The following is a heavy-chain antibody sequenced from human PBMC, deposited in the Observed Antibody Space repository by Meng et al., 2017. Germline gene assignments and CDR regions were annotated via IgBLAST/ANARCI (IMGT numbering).Heavy chain of an antibody. CDR3: ARVTSSYYFDY. Sequence: QSHLPESVSGLVKPSQTLSRTCTVSGGSISSGGYYWSWIRQHPGKGLEWIGYIYYSGSTYYNPSLKSLVTISVDTSKNQFSLKLSSVTAADTAVYYCARVTSSYYFDYWGQGTLVTVSS. J-gene: IGHJ4*02. V-gene: IGHV4-31*01. D-gene: IGHD2/OR15-2a*01. CDR1: GGSISSGGYY. CDR2: IYYSGST.